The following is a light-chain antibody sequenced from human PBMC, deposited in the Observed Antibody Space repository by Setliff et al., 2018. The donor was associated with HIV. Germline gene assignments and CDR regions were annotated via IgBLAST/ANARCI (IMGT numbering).Light chain of an antibody. CDR3: SSWTGSSTLM. J-gene: IGLJ1*01. CDR1: NNDIGDYNY. CDR2: DVT. V-gene: IGLV2-14*03. Sequence: QSVLAQPASVSGSPGQSITISCTGSNNDIGDYNYVSWYQQHPVNTPKLIIYDVTNRPSGVSDRFSASKSGNTASLTISGLQADGEADYYCSSWTGSSTLMFGTGTKVTVL.